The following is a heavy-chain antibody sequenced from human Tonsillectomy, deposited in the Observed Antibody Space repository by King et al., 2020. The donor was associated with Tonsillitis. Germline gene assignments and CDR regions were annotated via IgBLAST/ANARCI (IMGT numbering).Heavy chain of an antibody. D-gene: IGHD3-22*01. J-gene: IGHJ3*02. CDR2: IYYSGST. CDR3: ASNPYYDSSGSSHDAFDI. Sequence: VQLQESGPGLVKPSETLSLTCTVFGSHISSYYWSWIRQHPGKGLEWIGYIYYSGSTNYNPSLKRRVTISVDTSKNQFSLKLSSVTAADTAVYYCASNPYYDSSGSSHDAFDIWGQGTMVTVSS. CDR1: GSHISSYY. V-gene: IGHV4-59*01.